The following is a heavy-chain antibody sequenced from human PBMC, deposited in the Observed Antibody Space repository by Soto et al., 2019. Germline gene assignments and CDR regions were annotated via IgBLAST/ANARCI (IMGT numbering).Heavy chain of an antibody. J-gene: IGHJ4*02. D-gene: IGHD1-26*01. CDR2: INAGNGNT. V-gene: IGHV1-3*01. Sequence: ASVQVSCKASGYTFTSYAMHWVRQAPGQRLEWMGWINAGNGNTKYPQKFQGRVTITRDTSASTAYMELSSLRSEDTAVYYCAREVGATTYYFDYWGQGTLVTVSS. CDR1: GYTFTSYA. CDR3: AREVGATTYYFDY.